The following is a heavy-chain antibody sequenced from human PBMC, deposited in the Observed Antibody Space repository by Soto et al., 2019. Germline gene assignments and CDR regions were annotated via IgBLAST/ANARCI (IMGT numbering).Heavy chain of an antibody. Sequence: LGESLKISCKGSGYSFTSYWIGWVRQMPGKGLEWMGIIYPGDSDTRYSPSFQGQVTISADKSISTAYLQWSSLKASDTAMYYCARQGTIFGVGLAGMDVWGQGTTVTVSS. D-gene: IGHD3-3*01. CDR2: IYPGDSDT. CDR3: ARQGTIFGVGLAGMDV. V-gene: IGHV5-51*01. CDR1: GYSFTSYW. J-gene: IGHJ6*02.